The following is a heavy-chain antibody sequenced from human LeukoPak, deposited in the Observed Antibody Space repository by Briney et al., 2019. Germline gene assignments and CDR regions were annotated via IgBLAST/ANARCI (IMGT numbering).Heavy chain of an antibody. CDR1: GYTFTDYY. Sequence: ASVKVSCKGSGYTFTDYYMHWVRQATGQGLEWMGWMNPNSGNTGYAQKFQGRVTITRNTSISTAYMELSSLRSEDTAVYYCARGRDNYFDYWGQGTLVTVSS. CDR2: MNPNSGNT. D-gene: IGHD5-24*01. CDR3: ARGRDNYFDY. V-gene: IGHV1-8*03. J-gene: IGHJ4*02.